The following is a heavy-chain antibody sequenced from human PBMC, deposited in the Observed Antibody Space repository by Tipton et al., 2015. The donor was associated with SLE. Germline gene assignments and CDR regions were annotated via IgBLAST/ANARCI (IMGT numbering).Heavy chain of an antibody. CDR3: ARDSSGGYNWFDP. CDR2: IYHNESP. V-gene: IGHV4-38-2*02. D-gene: IGHD3-22*01. CDR1: GYSISSGFY. Sequence: LRLSCTVSGYSISSGFYWAWIRQPPGKGLEWIGSIYHNESPYYNATLKSRVTMSVDTSKNQFSLKLSSVTAADTAVYYCARDSSGGYNWFDPWGQGTLVTVSS. J-gene: IGHJ5*02.